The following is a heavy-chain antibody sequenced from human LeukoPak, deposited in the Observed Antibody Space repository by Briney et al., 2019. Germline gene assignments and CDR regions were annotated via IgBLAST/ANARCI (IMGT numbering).Heavy chain of an antibody. CDR1: GFTFRNYD. J-gene: IGHJ4*02. D-gene: IGHD3-22*01. CDR2: ISRDGTNK. V-gene: IGHV3-30*03. CDR3: ARDQTAGYSDY. Sequence: PGGSLRLSCEASGFTFRNYDMHWVRQAPGKGLEWVAVISRDGTNKYYADSVKGRFTISRDNSKSTVYLQMNSQSAEDTAVYYCARDQTAGYSDYWGQGTLVTVSS.